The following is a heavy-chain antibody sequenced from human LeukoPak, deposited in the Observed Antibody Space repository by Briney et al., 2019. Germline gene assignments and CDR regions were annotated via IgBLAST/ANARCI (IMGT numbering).Heavy chain of an antibody. D-gene: IGHD3-3*01. V-gene: IGHV3-43*01. Sequence: PGGSLRLSCAASGFTFDDYTMHWVRQAPGKGLEWVSLISWDGGSTYYADSVKGRFTISRDNSKNSLYLQMNSLRTEDTALYYCARAFGVVISSAFDIWGQGTMVTVSS. CDR2: ISWDGGST. CDR1: GFTFDDYT. CDR3: ARAFGVVISSAFDI. J-gene: IGHJ3*02.